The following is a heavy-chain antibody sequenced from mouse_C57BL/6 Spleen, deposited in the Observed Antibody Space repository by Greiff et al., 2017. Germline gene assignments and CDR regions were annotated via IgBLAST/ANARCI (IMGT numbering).Heavy chain of an antibody. Sequence: QVQLQQPGAELVKPGASVKLSCKASGYTFTSYWMHWVKQRPGRGLEWLGRIDPNSGGTKYNEKFKSKATLTVDKPSSTAYMQLSSLTSEDSAVYYCARAGDRSYYFDYWGQGTTLTVSS. CDR1: GYTFTSYW. CDR2: IDPNSGGT. J-gene: IGHJ2*01. V-gene: IGHV1-72*01. CDR3: ARAGDRSYYFDY. D-gene: IGHD3-3*01.